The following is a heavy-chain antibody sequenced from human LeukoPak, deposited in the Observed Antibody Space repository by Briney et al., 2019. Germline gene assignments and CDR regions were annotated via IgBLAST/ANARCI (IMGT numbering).Heavy chain of an antibody. Sequence: GGSLRLSCAASGFIFSSFGMHWVRQAPGKGLEWVAFIRYHGSDKYYADSVKGRFTISRDNSKNTLYLQMNSLRAEDTAVYYCACGSGYDFGGLDYWGQGTLVTVSS. D-gene: IGHD5-12*01. CDR1: GFIFSSFG. J-gene: IGHJ4*02. CDR2: IRYHGSDK. CDR3: ACGSGYDFGGLDY. V-gene: IGHV3-30*02.